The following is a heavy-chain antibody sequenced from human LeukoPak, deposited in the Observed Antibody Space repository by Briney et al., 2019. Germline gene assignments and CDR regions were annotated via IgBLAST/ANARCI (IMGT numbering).Heavy chain of an antibody. D-gene: IGHD6-13*01. Sequence: ASVKVSCKASGYTFTGYYMHWVRQAPGQGLEWMGWINPNSGGTNYAQKFQGRVTMTGDTSISTAYMELSSLRSEDTAVYYCARGARIAAAGRYYYYMDVWGKGTTVTISS. V-gene: IGHV1-2*02. CDR1: GYTFTGYY. CDR3: ARGARIAAAGRYYYYMDV. CDR2: INPNSGGT. J-gene: IGHJ6*03.